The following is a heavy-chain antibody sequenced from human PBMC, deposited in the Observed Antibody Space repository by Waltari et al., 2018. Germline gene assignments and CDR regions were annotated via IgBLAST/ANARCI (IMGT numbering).Heavy chain of an antibody. CDR2: INHSGST. Sequence: QVQLQQWGAGLLKPSETLSLTCAVYGGSFSGYYWSWIRQPPGKGLEWIGEINHSGSTNYNPSLKSRVTISVDTSKNQFSLKLSSVTAADTAVYYCARGWALYYYDSSGFGDSWGQGTLVTVSS. V-gene: IGHV4-34*01. J-gene: IGHJ4*02. CDR1: GGSFSGYY. CDR3: ARGWALYYYDSSGFGDS. D-gene: IGHD3-22*01.